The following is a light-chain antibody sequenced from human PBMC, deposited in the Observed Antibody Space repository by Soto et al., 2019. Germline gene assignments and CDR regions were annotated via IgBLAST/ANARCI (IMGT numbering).Light chain of an antibody. CDR1: QGISSA. Sequence: IQMTQSPSTLSGSVGDRVTXXXXASQGISSALAWYQQKPGEAPKLLIYDASSLESGVPSRFSGSGSGTDFTLTISSLQPEDFATYYCQQFNNYPLTFGGGTKVDIK. V-gene: IGKV1D-13*01. CDR2: DAS. J-gene: IGKJ4*01. CDR3: QQFNNYPLT.